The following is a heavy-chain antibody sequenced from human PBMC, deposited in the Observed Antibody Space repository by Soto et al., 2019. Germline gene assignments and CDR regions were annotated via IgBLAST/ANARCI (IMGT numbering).Heavy chain of an antibody. CDR2: INHSGST. J-gene: IGHJ6*02. Sequence: SETLSLTCAVYGGSFSGYYWSWIRQPPGKGLEWIGEINHSGSTKYNPSLKSRVTISVDTSKNQFSLKLSSVTAADTAVYYCARGRRRATYYYYGMDVWGQGTTVTVSS. D-gene: IGHD1-26*01. V-gene: IGHV4-34*01. CDR1: GGSFSGYY. CDR3: ARGRRRATYYYYGMDV.